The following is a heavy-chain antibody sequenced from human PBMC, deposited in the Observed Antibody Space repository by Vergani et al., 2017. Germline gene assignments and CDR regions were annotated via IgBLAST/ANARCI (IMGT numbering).Heavy chain of an antibody. V-gene: IGHV3-11*05. J-gene: IGHJ4*02. CDR3: ANRERSYGPDY. CDR1: GFTFSDYY. Sequence: QVQLVESGGGLVKPGGSLRLSCAASGFTFSDYYMSWIRQAPGKGLEWVSYISSSSSYTNYADSVKGRFTISRDNAKNSLYLQMNSLRAEDTAVYYCANRERSYGPDYWGQGTLVTVSS. D-gene: IGHD5-18*01. CDR2: ISSSSSYT.